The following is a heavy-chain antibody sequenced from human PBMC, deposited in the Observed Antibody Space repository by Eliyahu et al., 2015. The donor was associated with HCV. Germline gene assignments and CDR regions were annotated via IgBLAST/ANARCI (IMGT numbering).Heavy chain of an antibody. CDR1: GFTFXSYA. J-gene: IGHJ3*02. CDR2: ISGSGGST. V-gene: IGHV3-23*01. D-gene: IGHD2-2*01. Sequence: EVQLLESGGGLVQPGGSLRLSXXASGFTFXSYAMSWVRQAPGKGLEXVSAISGSGGSTYYADSVKGRFTISRDNSKNTLYLQMNSLRAEDTAVYYCASRKMRLVVVRFDAFDIWGQGTMVTVSS. CDR3: ASRKMRLVVVRFDAFDI.